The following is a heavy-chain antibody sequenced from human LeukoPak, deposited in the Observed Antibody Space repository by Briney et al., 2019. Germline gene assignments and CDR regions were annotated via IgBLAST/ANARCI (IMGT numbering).Heavy chain of an antibody. CDR3: AKTYYYDSSGYPTNFDY. V-gene: IGHV3-23*01. CDR1: GFTFSSYA. D-gene: IGHD3-22*01. J-gene: IGHJ4*02. Sequence: GGSPRLSCAASGFTFSSYAMSWVRQAPGKGLEWVSAISGSGGSTYYADSVKGRFTISRDNSKNTLYLQMNSLRAEDTAVYYCAKTYYYDSSGYPTNFDYWGQGTLVTVSS. CDR2: ISGSGGST.